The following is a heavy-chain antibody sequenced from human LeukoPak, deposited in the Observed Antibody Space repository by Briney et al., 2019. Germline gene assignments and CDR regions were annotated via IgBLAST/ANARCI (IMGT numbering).Heavy chain of an antibody. D-gene: IGHD2-15*01. CDR1: GFTFSDYT. J-gene: IGHJ4*02. Sequence: GGSLRLSFAASGFTFSDYTMNWVRQAPGKGLEWVSSISPSSSYMYYAYSVKGRFTISRDNTKNSLYLQMNSLRAEDTAVYYCARATWDSWGQGALVTVSS. V-gene: IGHV3-21*01. CDR3: ARATWDS. CDR2: ISPSSSYM.